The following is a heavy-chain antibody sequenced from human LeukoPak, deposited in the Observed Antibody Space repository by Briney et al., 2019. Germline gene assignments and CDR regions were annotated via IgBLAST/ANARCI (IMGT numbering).Heavy chain of an antibody. V-gene: IGHV3-30*02. J-gene: IGHJ6*03. CDR2: IRFDGNNK. D-gene: IGHD3-3*01. CDR3: AKVYDSGDYYYYYMDV. CDR1: GYTFTSYG. Sequence: GDSLRLSCAASGYTFTSYGMHWVRQAPDKGLEWVAFIRFDGNNKHYADSVKGRFTISRDNSKNTLYLEMNSLRTEDTAVCYCAKVYDSGDYYYYYMDVWGEGTTVTVSS.